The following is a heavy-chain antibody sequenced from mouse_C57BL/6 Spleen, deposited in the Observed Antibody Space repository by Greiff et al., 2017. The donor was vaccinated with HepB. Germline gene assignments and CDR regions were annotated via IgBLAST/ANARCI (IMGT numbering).Heavy chain of an antibody. Sequence: VQLQESGPELVKPGASVKISCKASGYAFSSSWMNWVKQRPGKGLEWIGRIYPGDGDTNYNGKFKGKATLTADKSSSTAYMQLSSLTSEDSAVYFCARGPYYSNYEGYFDVWGTGTTVTVSS. CDR1: GYAFSSSW. CDR2: IYPGDGDT. D-gene: IGHD2-5*01. V-gene: IGHV1-82*01. J-gene: IGHJ1*03. CDR3: ARGPYYSNYEGYFDV.